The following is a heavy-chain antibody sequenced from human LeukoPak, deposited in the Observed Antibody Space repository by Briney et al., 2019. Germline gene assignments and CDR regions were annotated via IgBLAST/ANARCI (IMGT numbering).Heavy chain of an antibody. CDR3: ARDMGGRIAAAGTDY. V-gene: IGHV3-66*01. D-gene: IGHD6-13*01. Sequence: GGSLRLSCAASGFTFSSYAMSWVRQAPGKGLEWVSVIYSGGSTYYADSVKGRFTISRDNSKNTLYLQMNSLRAEDTAVYYCARDMGGRIAAAGTDYWGQGTLVTVSS. CDR2: IYSGGST. CDR1: GFTFSSYA. J-gene: IGHJ4*02.